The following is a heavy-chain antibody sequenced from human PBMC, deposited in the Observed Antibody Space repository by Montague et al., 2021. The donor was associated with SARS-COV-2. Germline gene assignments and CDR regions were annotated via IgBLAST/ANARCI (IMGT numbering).Heavy chain of an antibody. CDR3: ARGGGKSFPVYATVGGFDY. V-gene: IGHV4-39*07. Sequence: SETLSLTCTVSGGPISSSNYYWGWIRQPPGKGLEWIGSIYFSGSTYYNPSLKSRVTISVDTSKNHFSLKLTSVTAADTAVYYCARGGGKSFPVYATVGGFDYWGQGTLVTVSS. CDR2: IYFSGST. CDR1: GGPISSSNYY. J-gene: IGHJ4*02. D-gene: IGHD2-8*01.